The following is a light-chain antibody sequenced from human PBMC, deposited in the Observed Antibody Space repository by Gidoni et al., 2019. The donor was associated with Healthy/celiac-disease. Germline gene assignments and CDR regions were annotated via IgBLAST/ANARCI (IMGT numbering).Light chain of an antibody. CDR2: KAS. CDR3: QQYNSYART. J-gene: IGKJ1*01. Sequence: QLPPSPSTLSASVGDRFTLTCPASQSISSGLPWYQQKPGKAPNLLIYKASSLESGVPSSFSGSGSETEFTLTISSLQPDDFATYYCQQYNSYARTFGQGTKVEIK. V-gene: IGKV1-5*03. CDR1: QSISSG.